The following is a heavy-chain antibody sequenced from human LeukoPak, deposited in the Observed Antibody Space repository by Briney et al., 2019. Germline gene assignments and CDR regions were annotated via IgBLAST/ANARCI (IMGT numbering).Heavy chain of an antibody. CDR2: SRNKANSYTT. CDR3: TTNDGGYNFFDY. CDR1: GFSFSDHY. Sequence: PGGSLRLSCAASGFSFSDHYMDCGRHAPGKGPEWVGRSRNKANSYTTKYAASVKGRFTISRDESKNSVYMQMNSMKAEDTVMYYCTTNDGGYNFFDYCGQGTLVTVSS. V-gene: IGHV3-72*01. J-gene: IGHJ4*02. D-gene: IGHD1-1*01.